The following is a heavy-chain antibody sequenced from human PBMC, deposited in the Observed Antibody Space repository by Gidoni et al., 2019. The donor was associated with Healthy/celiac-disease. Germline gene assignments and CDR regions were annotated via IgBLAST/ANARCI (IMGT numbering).Heavy chain of an antibody. Sequence: EVQLVQSGAAVKKPGESLKISCTGSGYSSTSYWIGWVRQMPGKGLEWRGIIYPGDSDTGYSPSVQGQVTISADKSISTAYLQWSSLKASDTAMYYCARLFLATVTTSFDYWGQGTLVTVSS. CDR2: IYPGDSDT. V-gene: IGHV5-51*01. CDR1: GYSSTSYW. CDR3: ARLFLATVTTSFDY. D-gene: IGHD4-17*01. J-gene: IGHJ4*02.